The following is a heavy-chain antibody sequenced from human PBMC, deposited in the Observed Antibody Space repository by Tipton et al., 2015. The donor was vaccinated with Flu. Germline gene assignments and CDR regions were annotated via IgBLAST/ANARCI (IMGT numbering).Heavy chain of an antibody. J-gene: IGHJ6*02. V-gene: IGHV3-11*04. Sequence: QVQLVQSGGGLVKPGGSLRLSCAASGFTFSDYYMSWIRHAPGKGLEWVSYISSSGSTIYYADSVKGRFTISRDNAKNSLYLQMNSLRAEDTAVYYCARVPVYYDTDRPYYYYGMDVWGQGTTVTVSS. CDR1: GFTFSDYY. CDR2: ISSSGSTI. D-gene: IGHD3-22*01. CDR3: ARVPVYYDTDRPYYYYGMDV.